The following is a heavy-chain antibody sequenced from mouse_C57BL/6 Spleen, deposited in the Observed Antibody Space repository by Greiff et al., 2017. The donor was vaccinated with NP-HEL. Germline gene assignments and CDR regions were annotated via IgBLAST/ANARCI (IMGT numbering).Heavy chain of an antibody. J-gene: IGHJ4*01. D-gene: IGHD2-4*01. V-gene: IGHV1-5*01. CDR3: TRGDDYGDGYYYAMDY. Sequence: EVQLQQSGTVLARPGASVKMSCKPSGYTFTSYWMHWVKQRPGQGLEWIGAIYPGNSDTSYNQKFKGKAKLTAVTSASTAYMELSSLTNEDSAVYYCTRGDDYGDGYYYAMDYWGQGTSVTVSS. CDR2: IYPGNSDT. CDR1: GYTFTSYW.